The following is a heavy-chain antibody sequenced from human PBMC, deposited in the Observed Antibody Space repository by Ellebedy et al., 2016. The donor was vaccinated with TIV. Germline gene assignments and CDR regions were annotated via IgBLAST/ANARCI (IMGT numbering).Heavy chain of an antibody. Sequence: ASVKVSCKASGYTFHSNDINWVRQVSGQGLEWMGWVSPDSGNTGYAQQFQGRITITSDTSTTSVYMELSGLRSEDTAIYYCALYSSGWYPWGQGTLVTVSS. V-gene: IGHV1-8*01. CDR1: GYTFHSND. J-gene: IGHJ5*02. CDR3: ALYSSGWYP. CDR2: VSPDSGNT. D-gene: IGHD6-19*01.